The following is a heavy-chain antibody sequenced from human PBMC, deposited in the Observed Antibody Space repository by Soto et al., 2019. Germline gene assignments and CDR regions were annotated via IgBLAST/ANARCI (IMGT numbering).Heavy chain of an antibody. CDR2: IIPILGIA. V-gene: IGHV1-69*02. CDR3: ARVADSSGYYPYYYYYGMDV. D-gene: IGHD3-22*01. Sequence: SVKVSCKASGGTFSSYTISWVRQAPGQGLEWMGRIIPILGIANYAQKFQGRVTITADKSTSTAYMELRSLRSDDTAVYYCARVADSSGYYPYYYYYGMDVWGQGTTVTVSS. J-gene: IGHJ6*02. CDR1: GGTFSSYT.